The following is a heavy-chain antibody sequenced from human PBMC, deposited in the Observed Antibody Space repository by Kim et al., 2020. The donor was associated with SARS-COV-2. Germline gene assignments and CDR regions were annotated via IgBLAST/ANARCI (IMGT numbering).Heavy chain of an antibody. CDR2: IRSKAYGGTT. D-gene: IGHD7-27*01. CDR3: TREEPPTWAYYYYYYGMYV. V-gene: IGHV3-49*04. Sequence: GGSLRLSCTASGFTFGDYAMSWVRQAPGKGLEWVGFIRSKAYGGTTEYAASVKGRFTISRDDSKSIANLQMNSLKTEDTDVYYCTREEPPTWAYYYYYYGMYVWGEGTTVTVSS. CDR1: GFTFGDYA. J-gene: IGHJ6*02.